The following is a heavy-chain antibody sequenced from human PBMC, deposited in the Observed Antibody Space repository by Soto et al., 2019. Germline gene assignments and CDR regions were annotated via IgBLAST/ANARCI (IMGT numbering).Heavy chain of an antibody. Sequence: ASVKVSCKASGYTFTSYDINWVRQATGQGLEWMGWMNPNSGNTGYAQKFQGRVTMTRNTSISTAYMELSSLRSGDTAVYYCARGGLPVYSTGYCSGGSCYGYWGQGTLVTVSS. CDR3: ARGGLPVYSTGYCSGGSCYGY. D-gene: IGHD2-15*01. CDR1: GYTFTSYD. V-gene: IGHV1-8*01. CDR2: MNPNSGNT. J-gene: IGHJ4*02.